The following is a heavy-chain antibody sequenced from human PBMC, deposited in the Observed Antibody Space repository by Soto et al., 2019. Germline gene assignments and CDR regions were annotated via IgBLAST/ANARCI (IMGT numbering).Heavy chain of an antibody. Sequence: QVPLVQSGAEVKKPGSSVKVSCKASGGTFSSYAISWVRQAPGQGLEWMGGIIPIFGTANYAQKFQGRVTITADESTSTAYMELSSLRSEDTAVYYCARVTSPRDGYNSGRFDYWGQGTLVTVSS. V-gene: IGHV1-69*12. J-gene: IGHJ4*02. CDR3: ARVTSPRDGYNSGRFDY. CDR2: IIPIFGTA. CDR1: GGTFSSYA. D-gene: IGHD5-12*01.